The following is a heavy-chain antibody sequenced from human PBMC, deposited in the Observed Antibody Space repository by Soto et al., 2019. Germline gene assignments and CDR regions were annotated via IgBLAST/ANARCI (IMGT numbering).Heavy chain of an antibody. V-gene: IGHV4-4*02. CDR3: ARSSRHQYDSSEGNFDY. Sequence: QVQLQESGPGLVKPSGTLSLTCAVSGVSISSNNWWSWVRQPPGKGLEWIGEMYHTGSTNYNPSLKSRVTISVDKSKNHFSLELNSVTAADTAVYYCARSSRHQYDSSEGNFDYWGQGTLVTVSS. J-gene: IGHJ4*02. D-gene: IGHD3-22*01. CDR1: GVSISSNNW. CDR2: MYHTGST.